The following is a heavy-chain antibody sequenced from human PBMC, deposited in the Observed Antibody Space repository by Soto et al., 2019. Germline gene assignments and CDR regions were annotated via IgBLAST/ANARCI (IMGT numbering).Heavy chain of an antibody. Sequence: QVQLQESGPGLVKASGTLSLTCAVSGGSITSSSWWSWVRQPPGKGLEWIGEIYHTGSTKYNPSPKSRVTISVDKAQKQFSLKLISVTAADTAMYYCATWSRGWTHFDSWGQGTLVTVSS. J-gene: IGHJ4*02. D-gene: IGHD6-19*01. CDR3: ATWSRGWTHFDS. V-gene: IGHV4-4*02. CDR2: IYHTGST. CDR1: GGSITSSSW.